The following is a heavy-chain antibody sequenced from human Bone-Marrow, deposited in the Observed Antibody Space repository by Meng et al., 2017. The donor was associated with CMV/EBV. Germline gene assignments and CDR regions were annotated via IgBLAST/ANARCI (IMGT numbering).Heavy chain of an antibody. Sequence: SVKVSCKASGGTFSSYTISWVRQAPGQGLEWMGRIIPILGIANYAQKFQGRVTITADKATRAACMELSGLRSEDTSVYYCAYGTHCFDLWGQGTRVTVSS. D-gene: IGHD3-10*01. J-gene: IGHJ5*02. V-gene: IGHV1-69*02. CDR2: IIPILGIA. CDR1: GGTFSSYT. CDR3: AYGTHCFDL.